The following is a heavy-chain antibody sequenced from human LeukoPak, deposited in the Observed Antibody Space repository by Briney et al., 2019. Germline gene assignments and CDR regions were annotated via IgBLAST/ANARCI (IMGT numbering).Heavy chain of an antibody. D-gene: IGHD6-19*01. J-gene: IGHJ4*02. Sequence: ASVKVSCKASGYTFTGYYMHWVRQAPGQGLEWLGWINPNSGGTNYAQQFQDRVTMTRDTSISSTYMELSRLKSDDTAVYYCVRDLGISGWYAPPLGYFDSWGQGTLVTVSS. CDR1: GYTFTGYY. CDR3: VRDLGISGWYAPPLGYFDS. V-gene: IGHV1-2*02. CDR2: INPNSGGT.